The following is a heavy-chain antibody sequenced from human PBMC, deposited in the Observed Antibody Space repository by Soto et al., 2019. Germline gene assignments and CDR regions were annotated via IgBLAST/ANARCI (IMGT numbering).Heavy chain of an antibody. V-gene: IGHV3-23*01. Sequence: VGSLRLSCAASGFTFSSNAMSWVRQAPGKGLEWVSGNSGRGDSKYGRDSGKGRCTISRHNSKNTLYRQMNSLLAGDTAVYYCAKDGYCTSFSWYPKTPNWFDPWGQGTLVTVSS. CDR3: AKDGYCTSFSWYPKTPNWFDP. CDR2: NSGRGDSK. D-gene: IGHD2-2*03. J-gene: IGHJ5*02. CDR1: GFTFSSNA.